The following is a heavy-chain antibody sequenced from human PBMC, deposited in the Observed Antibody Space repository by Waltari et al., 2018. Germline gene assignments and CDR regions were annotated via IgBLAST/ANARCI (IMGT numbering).Heavy chain of an antibody. J-gene: IGHJ2*01. Sequence: QVQLVQSGAEVKKPGASVKVSCKVSGYTLTDLSMHWVRQAPGKGLEWMGGFDPEDGETIYAQKFQGRVTMTEDTSTDTAYMELSSLRSEDTAVYYCATPLWFGELIGSYWYFDLWGRGTLVTVSS. V-gene: IGHV1-24*01. CDR1: GYTLTDLS. D-gene: IGHD3-10*01. CDR2: FDPEDGET. CDR3: ATPLWFGELIGSYWYFDL.